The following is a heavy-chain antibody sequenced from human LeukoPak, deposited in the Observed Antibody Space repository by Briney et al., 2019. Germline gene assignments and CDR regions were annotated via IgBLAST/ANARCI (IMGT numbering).Heavy chain of an antibody. Sequence: SETLSLTCTVSGYSISSGYYWGWIRQPPGKGLEWIGRIYYSGSTYYNPSLKSRVTISVDTSKNQFSLKLSSVTAADTAVYYCASYSTVTTLGWFDPWGQGTLVTVSS. J-gene: IGHJ5*02. CDR2: IYYSGST. CDR1: GYSISSGYY. D-gene: IGHD4-17*01. CDR3: ASYSTVTTLGWFDP. V-gene: IGHV4-38-2*02.